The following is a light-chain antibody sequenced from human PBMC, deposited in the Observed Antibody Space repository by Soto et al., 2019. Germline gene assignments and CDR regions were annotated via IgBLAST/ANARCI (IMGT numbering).Light chain of an antibody. CDR3: SSYTTSSTVV. Sequence: QSVLTQPASVSGSPGQSITISCTGTSSDVGGYNSVSWYQQHPGKAPKLMIYEVTNRPSGVSNRFSGSKSGNTASLTLSGLQAEDEADYYCSSYTTSSTVVFGGGTKLTVL. J-gene: IGLJ2*01. V-gene: IGLV2-14*01. CDR1: SSDVGGYNS. CDR2: EVT.